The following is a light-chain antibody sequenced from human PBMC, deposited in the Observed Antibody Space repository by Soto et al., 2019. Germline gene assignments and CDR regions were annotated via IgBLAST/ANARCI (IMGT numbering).Light chain of an antibody. CDR2: GAS. J-gene: IGKJ2*01. CDR3: QQYGSSPYT. V-gene: IGKV3-20*01. Sequence: DIVLTQLPGTLSLSPGDRAALSCRASQSVTSNNLAWYQQKPGQAPRLLIFGASSRATGIPDRFSGSVSGTDFTVTVSRLEPEDFAVYWCQQYGSSPYTFGQGTKLEIK. CDR1: QSVTSNN.